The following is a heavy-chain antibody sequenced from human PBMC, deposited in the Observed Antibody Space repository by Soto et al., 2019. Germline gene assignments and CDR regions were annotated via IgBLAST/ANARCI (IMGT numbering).Heavy chain of an antibody. CDR3: ARRGAAASPNLFDY. V-gene: IGHV6-1*01. CDR1: GDSVSSNSVT. J-gene: IGHJ4*02. CDR2: TFYRSKWYN. Sequence: QVQLEQSGPGLVRPSQTLSLTCAISGDSVSSNSVTWNWIRQSPSRGLEWLGRTFYRSKWYNEYAVSVKGRITIDPDTSNDHFSLQLKSVTPEDTAVYYCARRGAAASPNLFDYWGKGTLVTVSS. D-gene: IGHD6-13*01.